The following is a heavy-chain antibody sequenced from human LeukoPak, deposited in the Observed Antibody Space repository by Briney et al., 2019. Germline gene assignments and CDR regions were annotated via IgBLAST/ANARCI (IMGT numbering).Heavy chain of an antibody. CDR2: IYYSEST. Sequence: PSETLSLTCTVSGGSISSYYWSWIRQPPGKGLEWIGYIYYSESTNYNPSLKSRVTISVDTSKNQFSLKLSSVTAADTAVYYCARGAPAVVAAAIMGVWGKGTTVTVSS. D-gene: IGHD2-15*01. CDR3: ARGAPAVVAAAIMGV. V-gene: IGHV4-59*01. J-gene: IGHJ6*04. CDR1: GGSISSYY.